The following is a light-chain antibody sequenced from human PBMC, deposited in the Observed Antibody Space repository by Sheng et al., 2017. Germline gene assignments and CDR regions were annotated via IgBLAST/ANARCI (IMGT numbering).Light chain of an antibody. J-gene: IGKJ4*01. CDR3: QQYGSSRLT. Sequence: EIVLTQSPGTLSLSPGERATLSCRASQSVSSSYLAWYQQKPGQAPRLLIYGASSRATGIPDRFSGSGSGTDFTLTISRLEPEDFAVYYCQQYGSSRLTFGGRDRRWRSN. V-gene: IGKV3-20*01. CDR1: QSVSSSY. CDR2: GAS.